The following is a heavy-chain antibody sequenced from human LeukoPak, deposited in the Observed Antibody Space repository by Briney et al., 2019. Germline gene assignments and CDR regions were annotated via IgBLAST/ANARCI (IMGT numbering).Heavy chain of an antibody. CDR1: GFSLTNFD. Sequence: GGSLRLSCAASGFSLTNFDMNWIRQAPGKGLEWVSFFSVRYNVIYYADSVKGRFTVSRDEAKNSLYLQMNSLRAEDTAVYYCAKDFEGYDILTGYPPGTFDIWGQGTMVTVSS. V-gene: IGHV3-48*01. CDR2: FSVRYNVI. CDR3: AKDFEGYDILTGYPPGTFDI. J-gene: IGHJ3*02. D-gene: IGHD3-9*01.